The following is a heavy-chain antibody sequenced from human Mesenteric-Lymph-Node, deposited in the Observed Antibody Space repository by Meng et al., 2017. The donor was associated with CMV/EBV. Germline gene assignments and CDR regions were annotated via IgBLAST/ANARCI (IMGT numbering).Heavy chain of an antibody. Sequence: ASVKVSCKASGYTFTDYFMHWVRQAPGQGLEWMGWINPNNGGTNYAQKFQGRVTMTRDTSLSTAYMELSSLRSDDTALYYCARIPGATGSTLDYWGQGTLVTVSS. D-gene: IGHD1-1*01. CDR1: GYTFTDYF. V-gene: IGHV1-2*02. J-gene: IGHJ4*02. CDR2: INPNNGGT. CDR3: ARIPGATGSTLDY.